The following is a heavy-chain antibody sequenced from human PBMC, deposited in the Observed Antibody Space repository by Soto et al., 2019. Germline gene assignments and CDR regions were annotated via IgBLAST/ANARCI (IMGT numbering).Heavy chain of an antibody. D-gene: IGHD3-3*01. CDR3: TRDLDYVFWSGYWTALNYYGMDV. Sequence: GGSLRLSCTASGFTFGDYAMSWFRQAPGKGLEWVGFIRSKAYGGTTEYAASVKGRFTISRDDSKSIAYLQMNSLKTEDTAVYYCTRDLDYVFWSGYWTALNYYGMDVWGQGTTVTVSS. CDR2: IRSKAYGGTT. V-gene: IGHV3-49*03. J-gene: IGHJ6*02. CDR1: GFTFGDYA.